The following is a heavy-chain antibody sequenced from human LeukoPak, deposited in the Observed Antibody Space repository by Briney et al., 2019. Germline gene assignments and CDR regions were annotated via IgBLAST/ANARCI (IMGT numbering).Heavy chain of an antibody. V-gene: IGHV1-46*03. CDR2: INPSGGST. D-gene: IGHD3-3*01. CDR3: ARGPYYDFWSGISGTLFDY. J-gene: IGHJ4*02. Sequence: ASVKVSCKASGYTFTSYYMHWVRQAPGQGLEWMGIINPSGGSTSYAQKFQGRVTMTRDTSTSTVYMELSSLRSEDTAVYYCARGPYYDFWSGISGTLFDYWGQGTLVTVPS. CDR1: GYTFTSYY.